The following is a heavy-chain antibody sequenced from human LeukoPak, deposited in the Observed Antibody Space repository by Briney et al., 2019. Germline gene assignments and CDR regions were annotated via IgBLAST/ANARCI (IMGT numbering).Heavy chain of an antibody. D-gene: IGHD3-22*01. Sequence: GGSLRLSCAASGCTFSSYALHWVRQAPGKGLEWVAVISYDGSNKYYADSVKGRFTISRDNSKNTLYLQMNSLRAEDTAVYYCARNYDSSGYYLGDYWGQGTLVTVSS. J-gene: IGHJ4*02. CDR3: ARNYDSSGYYLGDY. V-gene: IGHV3-30-3*01. CDR1: GCTFSSYA. CDR2: ISYDGSNK.